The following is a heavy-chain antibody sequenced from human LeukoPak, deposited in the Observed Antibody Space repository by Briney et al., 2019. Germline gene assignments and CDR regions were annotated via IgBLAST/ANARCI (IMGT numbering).Heavy chain of an antibody. CDR1: GFTFSSYG. Sequence: GGSLRLSCAASGFTFSSYGMHWVRQAPGKGLEWVAVISYDGSNKYYADSVKGRFTISRDNSKNTLYLQMNSLRAEDTAVYYCAKDQEGDIVVVVAVDYWGQGTLVTVSS. CDR2: ISYDGSNK. CDR3: AKDQEGDIVVVVAVDY. V-gene: IGHV3-30*18. J-gene: IGHJ4*02. D-gene: IGHD2-15*01.